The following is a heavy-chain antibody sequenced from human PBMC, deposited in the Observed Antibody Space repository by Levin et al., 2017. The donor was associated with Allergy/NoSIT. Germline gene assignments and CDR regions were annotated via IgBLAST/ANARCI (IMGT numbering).Heavy chain of an antibody. CDR3: ARDLYCSGGSCYCMDV. CDR2: ISSSSSYI. V-gene: IGHV3-21*01. Sequence: AGGSLRLSCAASGFTFSSYSMNWVRQAPGKGLEWVSSISSSSSYIYYADSVKGRFTISRDNAKNSLYLQMNSLRAEDTAVYYCARDLYCSGGSCYCMDVWGKGTTVTVSS. CDR1: GFTFSSYS. D-gene: IGHD2-15*01. J-gene: IGHJ6*03.